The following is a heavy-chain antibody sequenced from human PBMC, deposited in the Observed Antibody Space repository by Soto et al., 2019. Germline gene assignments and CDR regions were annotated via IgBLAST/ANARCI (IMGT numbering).Heavy chain of an antibody. CDR3: TTGSVEGV. Sequence: EVQLVESGGGFIYPGGSLRLSCAASGLTISNAWMNWVRQAPGKGLEWVGRIKTNTEGGTTDYAAAVKGRFTVSRDDSKNTLYLQRNSVKTEDTAGYYCTTGSVEGVWGQGTTVTVSS. J-gene: IGHJ6*02. V-gene: IGHV3-15*07. CDR2: IKTNTEGGTT. CDR1: GLTISNAW. D-gene: IGHD2-15*01.